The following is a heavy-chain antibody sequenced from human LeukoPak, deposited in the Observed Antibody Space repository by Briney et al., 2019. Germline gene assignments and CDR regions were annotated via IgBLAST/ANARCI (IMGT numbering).Heavy chain of an antibody. D-gene: IGHD1-1*01. CDR3: ARKGPTTFHH. Sequence: GESLKISWKGSGYSFTSYWIGWVRQMPGKGLELIVIIYRGYSDSRYSPSFHGQVTLSQDKSISTTYLQWSSLHASDTPMYYCARKGPTTFHHWGQGPLVTVSS. CDR1: GYSFTSYW. J-gene: IGHJ4*02. CDR2: IYRGYSDS. V-gene: IGHV5-51*01.